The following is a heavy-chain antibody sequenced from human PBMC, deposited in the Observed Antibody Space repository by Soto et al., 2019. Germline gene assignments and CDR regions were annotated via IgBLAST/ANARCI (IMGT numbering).Heavy chain of an antibody. V-gene: IGHV3-53*01. CDR1: GFTVRTNY. CDR2: FYSGVIT. Sequence: GGSLRLSCAASGFTVRTNYMSWVRQAPGKGLEWVSLFYSGVITKYADSVKGRFTISRDNSKNTLYLQMTSLRADDTAVYYCAKDRRAGGNYGFYSDFWGQGALVTVSS. D-gene: IGHD1-7*01. CDR3: AKDRRAGGNYGFYSDF. J-gene: IGHJ4*02.